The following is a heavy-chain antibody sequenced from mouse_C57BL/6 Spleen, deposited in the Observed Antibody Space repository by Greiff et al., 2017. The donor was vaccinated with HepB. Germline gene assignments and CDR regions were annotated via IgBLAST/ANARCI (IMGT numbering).Heavy chain of an antibody. Sequence: EVQLQQSVAELERPGASVKLSCTASGFNIKNTYMHWVKQRPEQGLEWIGRIDPANGNTKYAPKFQGKATITADTSSNTAYLQLSSLTSEDTAIYYCARGAITTVVATPHYYAMDYWGQGTSVTVSS. D-gene: IGHD1-1*01. CDR2: IDPANGNT. J-gene: IGHJ4*01. V-gene: IGHV14-3*01. CDR1: GFNIKNTY. CDR3: ARGAITTVVATPHYYAMDY.